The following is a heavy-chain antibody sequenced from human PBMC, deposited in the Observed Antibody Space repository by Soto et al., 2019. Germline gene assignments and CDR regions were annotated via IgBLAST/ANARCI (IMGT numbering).Heavy chain of an antibody. CDR3: AAGRSGYDFWSGRPNMDV. Sequence: SVKVSCKASGFTFTSSAMQWMRQAPGQRLEWTGWIVVGSGNTNYAQKIQERVTITRDMSTSTAYMELSSLRSEDTAVYYCAAGRSGYDFWSGRPNMDVWGKGTTVTVSS. CDR1: GFTFTSSA. V-gene: IGHV1-58*02. CDR2: IVVGSGNT. D-gene: IGHD3-3*01. J-gene: IGHJ6*03.